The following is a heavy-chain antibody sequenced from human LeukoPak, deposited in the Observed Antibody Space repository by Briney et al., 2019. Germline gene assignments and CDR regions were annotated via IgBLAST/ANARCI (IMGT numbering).Heavy chain of an antibody. CDR3: ARGWAYLDP. D-gene: IGHD5-24*01. CDR1: GFTFSTHW. V-gene: IGHV3-7*01. CDR2: MKEDGGEI. Sequence: GGSLRLSCAASGFTFSTHWMTWVRQAPGKGLEWVANMKEDGGEIYYVDSVKGRFTISRDNSKNSLYLQMNSLRVEDTAMYYCARGWAYLDPWGQGTLVTVSS. J-gene: IGHJ5*02.